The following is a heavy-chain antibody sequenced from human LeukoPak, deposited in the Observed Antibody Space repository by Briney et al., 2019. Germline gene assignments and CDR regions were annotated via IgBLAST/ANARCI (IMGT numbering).Heavy chain of an antibody. CDR1: GGTLSSYA. Sequence: GASVKVSCKASGGTLSSYAISWVRQAPGQGLEWMGGIIPIFGTANYAQKFQGRVTITADESTSTAYMELSSLRSEDTAVYYCARTAATYYYDSSGYRKDYWGQGTLVTVSS. V-gene: IGHV1-69*13. D-gene: IGHD3-22*01. CDR2: IIPIFGTA. CDR3: ARTAATYYYDSSGYRKDY. J-gene: IGHJ4*02.